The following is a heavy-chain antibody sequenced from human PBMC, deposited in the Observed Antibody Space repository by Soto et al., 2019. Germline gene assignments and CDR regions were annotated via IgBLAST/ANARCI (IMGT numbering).Heavy chain of an antibody. CDR1: GYSFTNYG. CDR3: ARDRGVAPPVAGNTHYYYYMXV. CDR2: ISAFNGNT. V-gene: IGHV1-18*01. J-gene: IGHJ6*03. Sequence: GASVKVSCKASGYSFTNYGVTWVRQAPGQGLEWMGWISAFNGNTHYAQNLQGRVTMTTDASTSTAYMELRSLRSDDTAVYYCARDRGVAPPVAGNTHYYYYMXVWGKGTTVTVSS. D-gene: IGHD6-19*01.